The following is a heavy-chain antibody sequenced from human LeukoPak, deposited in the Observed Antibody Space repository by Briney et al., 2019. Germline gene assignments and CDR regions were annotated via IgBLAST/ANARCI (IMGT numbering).Heavy chain of an antibody. CDR1: GGSISSSSYY. Sequence: SETLSLTCTVSGGSISSSSYYWGWIRQPPGKGLEWIGSIYYSGSTYYNPSLKSRVTISVDTSKNQFSLKLSSVTAADTAVYYCARTDYDILTGYYLIYYFDYWGQGTLVTVSS. CDR2: IYYSGST. D-gene: IGHD3-9*01. J-gene: IGHJ4*02. V-gene: IGHV4-39*01. CDR3: ARTDYDILTGYYLIYYFDY.